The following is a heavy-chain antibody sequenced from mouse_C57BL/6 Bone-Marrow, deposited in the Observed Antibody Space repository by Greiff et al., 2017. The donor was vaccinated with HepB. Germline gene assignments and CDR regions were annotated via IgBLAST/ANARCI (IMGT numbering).Heavy chain of an antibody. CDR2: IYPRDGST. J-gene: IGHJ4*01. CDR1: GYTFTSYD. D-gene: IGHD2-5*01. Sequence: VMLVESGPELVKPGASVKLSCKASGYTFTSYDINWVKQRPGQGLEWIGWIYPRDGSTKYNEKFKGKATLTVDTSSSTAYMDLHSLTSEDSAVYFCARESNGYAMDYWGQGTSVTVSS. V-gene: IGHV1-85*01. CDR3: ARESNGYAMDY.